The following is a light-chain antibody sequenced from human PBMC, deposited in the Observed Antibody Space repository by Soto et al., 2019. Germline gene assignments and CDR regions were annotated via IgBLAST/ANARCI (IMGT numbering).Light chain of an antibody. CDR2: AAS. Sequence: DIRMTQSPSAISASLGDRVTITCRASQGIRIFLAWFQQQPGKVPQRLIYAASSLQSGVPSRFSGSGSGTEFTLTISSLQPEDSATYYCLQHNSYPHTFGQGTKVEIK. CDR1: QGIRIF. V-gene: IGKV1-17*03. CDR3: LQHNSYPHT. J-gene: IGKJ2*01.